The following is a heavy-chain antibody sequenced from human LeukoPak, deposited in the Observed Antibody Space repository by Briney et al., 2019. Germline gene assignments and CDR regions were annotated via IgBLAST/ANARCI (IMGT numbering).Heavy chain of an antibody. V-gene: IGHV3-64D*06. CDR3: VKDLYKGDTSTWYYFDY. J-gene: IGHJ4*02. D-gene: IGHD6-13*01. CDR2: INTSGDKT. CDR1: GFTFSTYA. Sequence: TGGSLRLSCSGPGFTFSTYAIHWVRQAPGKGPEYVSLINTSGDKTYYADSVKGRFTISRDNSKNTVSLQMSSLRAEDTAMYYCVKDLYKGDTSTWYYFDYWGQGTLVTVSS.